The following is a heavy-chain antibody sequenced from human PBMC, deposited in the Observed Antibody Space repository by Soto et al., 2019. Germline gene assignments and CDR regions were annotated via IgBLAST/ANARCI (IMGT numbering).Heavy chain of an antibody. Sequence: QVQLVESGGGVVQPGSSLRLSWAASGFTFSSYGMHWVRQAPGKGLEWVAVISYDGSNKYYADSVKGRFTISRDNSKNTLYLQMNSLRAEDTAVYYCAPWFGAFDYWGQGTLVTVSS. V-gene: IGHV3-30*03. CDR3: APWFGAFDY. CDR1: GFTFSSYG. D-gene: IGHD3-10*01. J-gene: IGHJ4*02. CDR2: ISYDGSNK.